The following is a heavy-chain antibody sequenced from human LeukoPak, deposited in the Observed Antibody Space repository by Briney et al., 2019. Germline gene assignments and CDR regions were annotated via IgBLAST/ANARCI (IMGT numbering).Heavy chain of an antibody. V-gene: IGHV1-69*04. D-gene: IGHD6-19*01. Sequence: ASVKVSCTASGGTFSSYAISWVRQAPGQGLEWMGRIIPIFGIANYAQKFQGRVTITADKSTSTAYMELSSLRSEDTAVYYCARVLAGSGWYDVFDIWAQGTMVTVSS. CDR2: IIPIFGIA. CDR3: ARVLAGSGWYDVFDI. CDR1: GGTFSSYA. J-gene: IGHJ3*02.